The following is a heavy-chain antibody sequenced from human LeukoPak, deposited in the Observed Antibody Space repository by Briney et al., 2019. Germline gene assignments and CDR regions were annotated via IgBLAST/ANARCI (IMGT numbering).Heavy chain of an antibody. V-gene: IGHV3-53*01. Sequence: GGSLRLSCAASGFTVRSNYMNWVRQAPGEGLEWVSVIYSGGTTYYADSVKGRFTTSRDNSKNTVYLQMNSLRADDTAVYYCARVSTMIRGMHDTFDVWGQGTVVPVSS. CDR3: ARVSTMIRGMHDTFDV. D-gene: IGHD3-10*01. CDR2: IYSGGTT. CDR1: GFTVRSNY. J-gene: IGHJ3*01.